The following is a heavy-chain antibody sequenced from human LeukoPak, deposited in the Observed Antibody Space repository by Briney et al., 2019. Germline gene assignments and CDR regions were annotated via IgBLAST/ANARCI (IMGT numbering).Heavy chain of an antibody. D-gene: IGHD1-26*01. CDR2: ISYHGSNK. CDR3: AKGRGWEASYYYYYMDV. CDR1: GFTFSSYG. V-gene: IGHV3-30*18. Sequence: GRSLRLSCAASGFTFSSYGMHWVRQAPGKGLEWVAVISYHGSNKYYADSVKGRFTISRDNSKNTLYLQMNRLRAEDTAVYYCAKGRGWEASYYYYYMDVWGKGTTVTISS. J-gene: IGHJ6*03.